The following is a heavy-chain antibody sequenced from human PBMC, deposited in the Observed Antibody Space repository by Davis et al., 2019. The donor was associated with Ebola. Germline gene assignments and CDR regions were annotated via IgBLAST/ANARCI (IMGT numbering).Heavy chain of an antibody. Sequence: LSLTCVISGDSVSSKSAGWNWIRQSPSRGLEWLGRTYYNSKWINDYAESVKSRITINPDTSKNQLSLQLNSVTPEDTAVYYCTRGWLQSGFDYWGQGTLVIASS. D-gene: IGHD5-24*01. J-gene: IGHJ4*02. CDR2: TYYNSKWIN. CDR1: GDSVSSKSAG. CDR3: TRGWLQSGFDY. V-gene: IGHV6-1*01.